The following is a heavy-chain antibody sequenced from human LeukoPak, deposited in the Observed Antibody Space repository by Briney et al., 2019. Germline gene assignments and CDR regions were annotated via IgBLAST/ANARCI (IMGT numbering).Heavy chain of an antibody. CDR2: IYHSGST. J-gene: IGHJ1*01. CDR3: ARNPQGRYGGQSWAEYFQD. V-gene: IGHV4-4*02. Sequence: SGTLSLTCAVSGASISSRNWWSWVRQSPGKGLEWIGEIYHSGSTNYNPSLKSRVTISVDKSKNQFSLKLSSVTAADTAVYYCARNPQGRYGGQSWAEYFQDWGQGTLVTVSA. D-gene: IGHD4-23*01. CDR1: GASISSRNW.